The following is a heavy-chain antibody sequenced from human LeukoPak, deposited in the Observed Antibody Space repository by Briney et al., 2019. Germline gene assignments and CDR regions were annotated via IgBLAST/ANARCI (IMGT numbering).Heavy chain of an antibody. Sequence: GESRKISCKGSQYTFTNFWIGWVRQMPGKGLEWMGIIYPGDSDTRYSPSFQGQVTISADKSISTAYLQWSSLRASDTAMYYCARSTYGDYDSWGQGTLVTVSS. J-gene: IGHJ4*02. CDR2: IYPGDSDT. V-gene: IGHV5-51*01. CDR1: QYTFTNFW. CDR3: ARSTYGDYDS. D-gene: IGHD4-17*01.